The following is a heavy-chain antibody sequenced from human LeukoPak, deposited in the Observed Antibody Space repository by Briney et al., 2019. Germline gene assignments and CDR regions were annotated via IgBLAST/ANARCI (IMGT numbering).Heavy chain of an antibody. J-gene: IGHJ4*02. CDR2: ISGSGGRT. V-gene: IGHV3-23*01. Sequence: GGPLNLPFPAPEFTLTSYAMSGFGQAPGRGLDGVSLISGSGGRTYYADSVKGRFTISRDNSKNTLYLQMNSLRDEDTAVYYCATQNNYVWGSYRSEYFDYWGQGTLVTVSS. CDR3: ATQNNYVWGSYRSEYFDY. CDR1: EFTLTSYA. D-gene: IGHD3-16*02.